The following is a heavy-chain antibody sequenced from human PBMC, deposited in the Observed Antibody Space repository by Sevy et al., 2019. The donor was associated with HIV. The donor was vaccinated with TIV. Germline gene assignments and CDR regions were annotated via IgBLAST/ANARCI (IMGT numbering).Heavy chain of an antibody. CDR3: ARTSPYYYYGVDV. D-gene: IGHD2-2*01. CDR2: FYYSRST. Sequence: SETLSLTCTVSGDSISNYYWSWIRQPPGKGLEWIGYFYYSRSTNYNPSLKSRVTISVDTSKNQISLKRSSVTGADTAVYYCARTSPYYYYGVDVWGQGTTVTVSS. CDR1: GDSISNYY. J-gene: IGHJ6*02. V-gene: IGHV4-59*01.